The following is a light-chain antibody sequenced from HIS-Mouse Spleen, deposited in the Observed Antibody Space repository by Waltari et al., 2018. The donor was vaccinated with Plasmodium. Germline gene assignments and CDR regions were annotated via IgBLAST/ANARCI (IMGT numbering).Light chain of an antibody. CDR3: QQYNNWSFT. V-gene: IGKV3-15*01. CDR2: GAS. CDR1: QTVSSN. J-gene: IGKJ3*01. Sequence: EIVMTQSPATLSVSPGERATLSCRASQTVSSNLAWYQQKPGQAPRLLLYGASTRATGIPARFSGSGSGTEFTLTISSLQSEYFAVYYCQQYNNWSFTFGPGTKVDIK.